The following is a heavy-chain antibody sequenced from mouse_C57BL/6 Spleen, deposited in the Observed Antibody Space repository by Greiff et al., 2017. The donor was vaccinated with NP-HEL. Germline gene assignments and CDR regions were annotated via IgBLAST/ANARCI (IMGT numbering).Heavy chain of an antibody. CDR3: TVYGKGGYAMDY. V-gene: IGHV6-3*01. J-gene: IGHJ4*01. Sequence: EVQGVESGGGLVQPGGSMKLSCVASGFTFSNYWMNWVRQSPEKGLEWVAQIRLKSDNYATHYAESVKGRFTISRDDSKSSVYLQMNNLRAEDTGIYYCTVYGKGGYAMDYWGQGTSVTVSS. CDR1: GFTFSNYW. D-gene: IGHD2-1*01. CDR2: IRLKSDNYAT.